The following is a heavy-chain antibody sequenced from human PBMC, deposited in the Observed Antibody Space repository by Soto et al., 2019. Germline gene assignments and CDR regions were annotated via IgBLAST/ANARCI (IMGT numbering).Heavy chain of an antibody. CDR3: ARDQLILPAHDFFYGSDV. D-gene: IGHD2-21*02. CDR1: GFTLSMYS. V-gene: IGHV3-7*03. Sequence: GSLRPPCEVSGFTLSMYSMTWVRQAPGKGLEWVAKIPQEGSDGHYVDSVKGRFTISRDNAKNSVYLQMNSLRAEDAAVYYCARDQLILPAHDFFYGSDVWGQGAKVTVSS. J-gene: IGHJ6*02. CDR2: IPQEGSDG.